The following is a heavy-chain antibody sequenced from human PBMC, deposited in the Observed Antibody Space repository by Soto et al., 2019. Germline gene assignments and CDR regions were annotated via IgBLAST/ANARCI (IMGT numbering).Heavy chain of an antibody. CDR2: IRSKAYGGKT. Sequence: GGSLRLSCTASGFTFGDYAMSWFRQAPGKGLEWVGFIRSKAYGGKTEYAASVKGRFTISRDDSKSIAYMQMNSLKTEDTAVYYCTCHSRCSSTSCPYYYYYYMDVWGKGTTVTVSS. V-gene: IGHV3-49*03. D-gene: IGHD2-2*01. CDR3: TCHSRCSSTSCPYYYYYYMDV. J-gene: IGHJ6*03. CDR1: GFTFGDYA.